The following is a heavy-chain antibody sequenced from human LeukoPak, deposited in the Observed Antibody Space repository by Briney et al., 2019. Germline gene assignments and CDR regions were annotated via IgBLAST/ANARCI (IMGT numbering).Heavy chain of an antibody. J-gene: IGHJ4*02. Sequence: ASVKVSCKASGYTFTGYYMHWVRQAPGQGLEWMGWINPNSGGTNYAQKFQGRVTMTRDTSISTAYMELSRLRSDDTAVYYCARDYYGSGSYYNSLDYWGQGTLVTVSS. CDR2: INPNSGGT. D-gene: IGHD3-10*01. V-gene: IGHV1-2*02. CDR3: ARDYYGSGSYYNSLDY. CDR1: GYTFTGYY.